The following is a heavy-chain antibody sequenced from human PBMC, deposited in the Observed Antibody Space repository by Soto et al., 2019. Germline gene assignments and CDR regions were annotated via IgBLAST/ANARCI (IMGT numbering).Heavy chain of an antibody. Sequence: EVQLVESGGGLVQPGGSLRLSCAASGFTFSSYWMSWVRQAPGKGLEWVANIKEDGSAEFYVGSVKGRFTISRDNAKNSLYLQMNTLTAEDTAVYYCASAIASRPGEYFDYWGQGTLVTVSS. J-gene: IGHJ4*02. CDR2: IKEDGSAE. CDR3: ASAIASRPGEYFDY. CDR1: GFTFSSYW. V-gene: IGHV3-7*01. D-gene: IGHD6-6*01.